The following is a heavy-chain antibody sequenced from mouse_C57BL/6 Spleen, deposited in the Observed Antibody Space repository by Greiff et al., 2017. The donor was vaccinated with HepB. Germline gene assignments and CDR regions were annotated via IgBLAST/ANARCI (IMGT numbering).Heavy chain of an antibody. CDR3: ARDSSGYDFDY. CDR1: GYTFTSYD. D-gene: IGHD3-2*02. J-gene: IGHJ2*01. Sequence: VKLMESGPELVKPGASVKLSCKASGYTFTSYDINWVKQRPGQGLEWIGWIYPRDGSTKYNEKFKGKATLTVDTSSSTAYMELHSLTSEDSAVYFCARDSSGYDFDYWGQGTTLTVSS. V-gene: IGHV1-85*01. CDR2: IYPRDGST.